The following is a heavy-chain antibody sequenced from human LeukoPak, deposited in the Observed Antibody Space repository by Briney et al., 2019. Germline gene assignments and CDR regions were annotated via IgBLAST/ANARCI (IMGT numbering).Heavy chain of an antibody. J-gene: IGHJ4*02. CDR3: AKYHYGSGTSLGY. D-gene: IGHD3-10*01. V-gene: IGHV3-7*01. Sequence: GGSLRLSCAASGFPFSSHSMNWVRQAPGKGLEWVANIKYDGSENYYVDSVKGRFTISRDNAKNSLSLHMNSLRAEDTAVYYCAKYHYGSGTSLGYWGQGTLVTVSS. CDR1: GFPFSSHS. CDR2: IKYDGSEN.